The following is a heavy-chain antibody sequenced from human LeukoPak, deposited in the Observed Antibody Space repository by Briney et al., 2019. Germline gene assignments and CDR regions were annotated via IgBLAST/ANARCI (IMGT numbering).Heavy chain of an antibody. J-gene: IGHJ4*02. CDR1: GYSFIAYF. CDR2: INPSNGGT. CDR3: ARDRYTSSWTAAFDF. Sequence: GSSVKVSCKASGYSFIAYFIHWVRQAPGQGPEWMGWINPSNGGTKYAQNFQGRVTVTWDTSMSTAYMELISLRSDDTAVYYCARDRYTSSWTAAFDFWGQGTLVTVSS. D-gene: IGHD6-13*01. V-gene: IGHV1-2*02.